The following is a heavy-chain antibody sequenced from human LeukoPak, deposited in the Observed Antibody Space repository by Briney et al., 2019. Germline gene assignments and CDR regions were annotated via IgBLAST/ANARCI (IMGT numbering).Heavy chain of an antibody. CDR1: GGSVNSGTYY. V-gene: IGHV4-61*01. CDR2: ISYSRST. D-gene: IGHD5-24*01. Sequence: SETLSLTCTVSGGSVNSGTYYWSWIRQPPGKGLEWIGYISYSRSTNYSPSLKSRVTISVDTSKNQFSLKLSSVTAADTAVYYCARGGRWLQFNYWGQGTLVTVSS. CDR3: ARGGRWLQFNY. J-gene: IGHJ4*02.